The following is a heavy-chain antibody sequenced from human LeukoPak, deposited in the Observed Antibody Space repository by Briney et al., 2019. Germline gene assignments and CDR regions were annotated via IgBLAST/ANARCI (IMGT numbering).Heavy chain of an antibody. Sequence: SETLSLTCTVSGGSISSYYWSWIRQPPGKGLEWIGYIYYSGSTNYNPSLKSRVTISVDTSKSQFSLKLSSVTAADTAVYYCARGTFGPYYYYYMDVWGKGTTVTIS. CDR1: GGSISSYY. D-gene: IGHD3-16*01. CDR2: IYYSGST. CDR3: ARGTFGPYYYYYMDV. V-gene: IGHV4-59*01. J-gene: IGHJ6*03.